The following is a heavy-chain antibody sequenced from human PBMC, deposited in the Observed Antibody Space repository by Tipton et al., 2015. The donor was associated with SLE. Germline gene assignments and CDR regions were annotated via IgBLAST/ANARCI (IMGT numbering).Heavy chain of an antibody. Sequence: TLSLTCAVGRESFSIYWWTWIRQPPGKGLEWIGEINHTGRTNYNPSLKSRVTISVDTSNYHFSLKLSSVTAADTAVYYCARDIVDTSMIRKQYSLYYHGTDVWGQGTTVTVSS. D-gene: IGHD2-21*01. CDR1: RESFSIYW. J-gene: IGHJ6*02. V-gene: IGHV4-34*01. CDR2: INHTGRT. CDR3: ARDIVDTSMIRKQYSLYYHGTDV.